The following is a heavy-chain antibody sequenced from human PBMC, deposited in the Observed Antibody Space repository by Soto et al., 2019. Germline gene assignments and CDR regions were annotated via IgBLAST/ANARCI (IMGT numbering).Heavy chain of an antibody. D-gene: IGHD6-19*01. CDR1: GFTFSSYA. J-gene: IGHJ4*02. V-gene: IGHV3-23*01. Sequence: EVQLLESGGGLVQPGGSLRLSCAASGFTFSSYAMSWVRQGPGKGLEWVSDISGSAGSTYYANSVNGRFTISRDNSKNTLYLQMNSLRDEDTAVYYCAQDRGSDWYKFFDYWGQGNLVTVSS. CDR3: AQDRGSDWYKFFDY. CDR2: ISGSAGST.